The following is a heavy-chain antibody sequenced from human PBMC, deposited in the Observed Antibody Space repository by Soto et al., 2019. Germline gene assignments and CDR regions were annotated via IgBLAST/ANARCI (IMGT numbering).Heavy chain of an antibody. Sequence: QLQLQESGPGLVKPSETLSLTCTVSGGSISSSSYYCGWIRQPPGKGLEWIGSIYYSGSTYYNPSLKRRVTISVDTSKNQFPLKLSSVTAADPAVYYCARLDSSGWRNYWGQGTLVTVSS. CDR2: IYYSGST. V-gene: IGHV4-39*01. CDR3: ARLDSSGWRNY. CDR1: GGSISSSSYY. J-gene: IGHJ4*02. D-gene: IGHD6-19*01.